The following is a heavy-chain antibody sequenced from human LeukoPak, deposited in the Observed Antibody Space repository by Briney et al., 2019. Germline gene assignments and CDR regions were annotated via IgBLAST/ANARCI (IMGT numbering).Heavy chain of an antibody. CDR1: GFTFSSYG. Sequence: SGGSLRLSCAVSGFTFSSYGMHWVRQAPGKGLEWVAAISYDGSNKYYADSVKGRFTISRDNSKNTLYLQMNSLRAEDTAVYYCAKHLGGYYYGSGSYFDYWGQGTLVTVSS. CDR3: AKHLGGYYYGSGSYFDY. CDR2: ISYDGSNK. J-gene: IGHJ4*02. D-gene: IGHD3-10*01. V-gene: IGHV3-30*18.